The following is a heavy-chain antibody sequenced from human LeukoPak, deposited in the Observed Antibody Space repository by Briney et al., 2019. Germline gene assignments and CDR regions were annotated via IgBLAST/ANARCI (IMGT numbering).Heavy chain of an antibody. CDR2: IYSGGST. CDR3: AKEIHPRSSNGWPFDY. J-gene: IGHJ4*02. CDR1: GFTVSNNY. V-gene: IGHV3-53*05. Sequence: PGGSLRLSCAASGFTVSNNYMSWVRQAPGKGLERFSVIYSGGSTYYADSVKGRFTISRDNSKNTLYLQMNSLGTEDTALYYCAKEIHPRSSNGWPFDYWGQGTLVTVSS. D-gene: IGHD6-19*01.